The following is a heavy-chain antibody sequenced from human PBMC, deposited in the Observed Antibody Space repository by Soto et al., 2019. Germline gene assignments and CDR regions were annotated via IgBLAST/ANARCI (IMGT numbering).Heavy chain of an antibody. D-gene: IGHD6-13*01. V-gene: IGHV1-3*01. J-gene: IGHJ4*02. CDR1: GYTFTSYA. Sequence: QVQLVQSGAEVKKPGASVKVSCKASGYTFTSYAMHWVRQAPGQRLEWMGWINAGNGNTKYSQKFQGRVTITRDTSASTAYMELSSLRSEDTAVYYCARVRSAAAAFDYLGQGTLVTVSS. CDR2: INAGNGNT. CDR3: ARVRSAAAAFDY.